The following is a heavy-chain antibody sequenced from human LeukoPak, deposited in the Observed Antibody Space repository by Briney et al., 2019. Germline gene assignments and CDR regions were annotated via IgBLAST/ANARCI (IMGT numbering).Heavy chain of an antibody. Sequence: GGSLRLSCAASGFTFSSYAMSWVRQAPGKGLEWVSAIGASGISIYYADSVKGRFTISRDNSKNTLYLQMSSLRAEDTAVYYCAKARAVGASYGPFDFWGQGTLVTVSS. V-gene: IGHV3-23*01. J-gene: IGHJ4*02. CDR3: AKARAVGASYGPFDF. CDR2: IGASGISI. CDR1: GFTFSSYA. D-gene: IGHD1-26*01.